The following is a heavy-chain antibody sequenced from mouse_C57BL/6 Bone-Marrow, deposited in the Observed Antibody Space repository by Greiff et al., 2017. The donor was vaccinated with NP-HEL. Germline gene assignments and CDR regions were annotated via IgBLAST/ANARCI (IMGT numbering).Heavy chain of an antibody. D-gene: IGHD1-1*01. CDR2: ISNGGGST. J-gene: IGHJ4*01. V-gene: IGHV5-12*01. CDR1: GFTFSDYY. Sequence: EVKLMESGGGLVQPGGSLKLSCAASGFTFSDYYMYWVRQTPEKRLEWVAYISNGGGSTYYPDTVKGRFTISRDNAKNTLYLQMSRLKSEDTAMYYCARHPYYYGSSYDAMDYWGQGTSVTVSS. CDR3: ARHPYYYGSSYDAMDY.